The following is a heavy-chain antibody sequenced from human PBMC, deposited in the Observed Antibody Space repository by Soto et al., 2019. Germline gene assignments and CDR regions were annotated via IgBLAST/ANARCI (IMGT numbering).Heavy chain of an antibody. CDR3: AKTLWFGEKVFDI. CDR2: ISGNGATK. J-gene: IGHJ3*02. CDR1: GFTFSSYA. D-gene: IGHD3-10*01. V-gene: IGHV3-23*01. Sequence: EVQLLQSGGGSVQPGGSLRLSCAASGFTFSSYAMSWVRQAPGKGLEWVSDISGNGATKYYADSVKGRFTISRDSSKNTLFLQMNSLRAEDTAVYYCAKTLWFGEKVFDIWGQGTMVTVSS.